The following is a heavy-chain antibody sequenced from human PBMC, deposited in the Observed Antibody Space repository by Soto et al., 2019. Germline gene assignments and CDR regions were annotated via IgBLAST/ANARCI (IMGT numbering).Heavy chain of an antibody. V-gene: IGHV3-23*01. CDR2: ISGSGGST. CDR3: TLAYYDILTGYYPPFFDY. D-gene: IGHD3-9*01. Sequence: GGSLRLSCAASGFTFSSYAMSWVRQAPGKGLEWVSAISGSGGSTYYADSVKGRFTISRDNSKNTLYLQMNSLRAEDTAVYYCTLAYYDILTGYYPPFFDYWGQGTLVTVSS. CDR1: GFTFSSYA. J-gene: IGHJ4*02.